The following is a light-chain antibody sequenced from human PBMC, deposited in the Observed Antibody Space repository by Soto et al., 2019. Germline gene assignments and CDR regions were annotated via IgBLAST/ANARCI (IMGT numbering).Light chain of an antibody. J-gene: IGKJ5*01. Sequence: DIQMTQSPSSLSASVGDRVTITCRASQSISDYLNWYQQRPGEAPKLLIYAASRLYSGVPSRFSGSGSGTDFTLTISSLQPEDFATYYCQQSHSTPPITFGQGTRLEIK. CDR3: QQSHSTPPIT. V-gene: IGKV1-39*01. CDR1: QSISDY. CDR2: AAS.